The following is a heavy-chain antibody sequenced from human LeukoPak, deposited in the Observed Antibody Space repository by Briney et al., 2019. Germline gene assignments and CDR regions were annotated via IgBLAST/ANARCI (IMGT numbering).Heavy chain of an antibody. J-gene: IGHJ3*01. CDR3: ASDYCGGDCRRGHAFNF. D-gene: IGHD2-21*02. V-gene: IGHV3-7*01. CDR1: GFTFNTYW. Sequence: PGGSLRLSCAASGFTFNTYWMSWVRQAPGKGLEWVANIKEDGSENYYVDSVEGRFTISRDNAKNSLYLQMTSLRDEDTAVYYCASDYCGGDCRRGHAFNFWGRGTMVTVSS. CDR2: IKEDGSEN.